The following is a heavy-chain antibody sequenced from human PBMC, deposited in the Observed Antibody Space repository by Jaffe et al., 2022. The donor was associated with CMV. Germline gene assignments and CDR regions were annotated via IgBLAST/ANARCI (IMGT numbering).Heavy chain of an antibody. Sequence: QVQLVQSGAEVKKPGSSVKVSCKASGGTFSSYAISWVRQAPGQGLEWMGGIIPIFGTANYAQKFQGRVTITADESTSTAYMELSSLRSEDTAVYYCARSFSKWPGYDHYYYYYGMDVWGQGTTVTVSS. CDR3: ARSFSKWPGYDHYYYYYGMDV. CDR1: GGTFSSYA. CDR2: IIPIFGTA. D-gene: IGHD4-4*01. V-gene: IGHV1-69*01. J-gene: IGHJ6*02.